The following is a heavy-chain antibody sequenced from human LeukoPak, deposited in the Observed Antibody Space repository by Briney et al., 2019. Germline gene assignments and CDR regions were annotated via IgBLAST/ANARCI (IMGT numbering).Heavy chain of an antibody. Sequence: SETLSLTCAVYGGSFSGYYWSWIRQPPGKGLEWIGYIYYSGSTDYNPSLKSRVTISVDTSKNQFSLKLSSVTAADTAVYYCARIGGTGGFLYYYGMDVWGQGTTVTVSS. CDR1: GGSFSGYY. V-gene: IGHV4-59*01. CDR3: ARIGGTGGFLYYYGMDV. CDR2: IYYSGST. J-gene: IGHJ6*02. D-gene: IGHD1-1*01.